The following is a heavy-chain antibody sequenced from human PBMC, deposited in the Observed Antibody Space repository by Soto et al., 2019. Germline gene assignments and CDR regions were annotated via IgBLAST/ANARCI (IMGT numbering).Heavy chain of an antibody. CDR3: AKDRLAAADPDYYYFYYMDV. J-gene: IGHJ6*03. V-gene: IGHV3-23*01. CDR1: GFTFSSYA. D-gene: IGHD6-13*01. Sequence: GGSLRLSCAASGFTFSSYAMSWVRQAPGKGLEWVSAISGSGGSTYYADSVKGRFTISRDNSKNTLYLQMNSLRAEDTAAYYCAKDRLAAADPDYYYFYYMDVWGKGTTVTVSS. CDR2: ISGSGGST.